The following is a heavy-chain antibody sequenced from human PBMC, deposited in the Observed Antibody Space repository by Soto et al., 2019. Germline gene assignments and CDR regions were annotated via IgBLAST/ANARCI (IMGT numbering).Heavy chain of an antibody. V-gene: IGHV5-51*01. CDR1: GYSFTSYW. CDR2: IYPGDSDT. J-gene: IGHJ6*02. D-gene: IGHD2-2*01. CDR3: AITSDIVVVPAANNLYYGMDV. Sequence: PGESLKISCKGSGYSFTSYWIGWVRQMPGKGLEWMGIIYPGDSDTRYSPSFQGQVTISADKSISTAYLQWSSLKASDTAMYYCAITSDIVVVPAANNLYYGMDVWGQGTTVTVSS.